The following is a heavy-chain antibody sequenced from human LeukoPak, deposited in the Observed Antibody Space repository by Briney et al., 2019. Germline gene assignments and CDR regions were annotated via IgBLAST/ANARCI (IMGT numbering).Heavy chain of an antibody. CDR1: GIHLSTTW. D-gene: IGHD3-3*01. CDR2: IKSDRDGGTI. V-gene: IGHV3-15*01. Sequence: GGSLRLSCAVSGIHLSTTWWSWVRQAPGRGPEWIGRIKSDRDGGTIDYVAPVKGRFVISRDDSTSTVYLHMTRLTSEDTAVYYCTTDPRFWGQGTLVTVAS. CDR3: TTDPRF. J-gene: IGHJ4*02.